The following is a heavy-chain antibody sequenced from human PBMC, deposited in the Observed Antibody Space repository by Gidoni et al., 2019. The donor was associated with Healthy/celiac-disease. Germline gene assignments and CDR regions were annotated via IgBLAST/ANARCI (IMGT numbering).Heavy chain of an antibody. J-gene: IGHJ6*02. D-gene: IGHD2-2*02. V-gene: IGHV3-21*01. Sequence: EVQLVESGGGLVKPRGSLRLSCAASGFTFSSYSMTWVRHAPGKGLEWVSSISSSSSYIYYADSVKGRFTISRDNVKNSLYLQMNSLRAEDTAVYYCARYGPIVVVPAAIQGYYYYGMDVWGQGTTVTVSS. CDR1: GFTFSSYS. CDR3: ARYGPIVVVPAAIQGYYYYGMDV. CDR2: ISSSSSYI.